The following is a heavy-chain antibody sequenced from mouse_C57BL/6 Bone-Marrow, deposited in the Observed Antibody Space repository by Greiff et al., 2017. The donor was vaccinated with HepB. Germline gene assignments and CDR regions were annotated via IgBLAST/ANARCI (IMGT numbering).Heavy chain of an antibody. Sequence: EVNVVESGGGLVKPGGSLKLSCAASGFTFSSYAMSWVRQTPEKRLEWVATISDGGSYTYYPDNVKGRFTISRDNAKNNLYLQMSHLKSEDTAMYYCARDSQTDYYAMDYWGQGTSVTVSS. CDR2: ISDGGSYT. J-gene: IGHJ4*01. CDR1: GFTFSSYA. CDR3: ARDSQTDYYAMDY. V-gene: IGHV5-4*01.